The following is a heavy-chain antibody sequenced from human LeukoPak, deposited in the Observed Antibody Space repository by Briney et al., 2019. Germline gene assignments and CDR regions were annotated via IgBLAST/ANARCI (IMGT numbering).Heavy chain of an antibody. CDR1: GYTFTSYG. V-gene: IGHV1-18*01. CDR3: SRDRFRLELLPRPAGY. J-gene: IGHJ4*02. CDR2: ISAYNGNT. Sequence: ASVKVSCTASGYTFTSYGISWVRQAPGQGLEWMGWISAYNGNTNYAQKLQGRVTMTTDTSTSTAYTELRSLRSDDTAVYYCSRDRFRLELLPRPAGYWGQGTLVTVSS. D-gene: IGHD1-26*01.